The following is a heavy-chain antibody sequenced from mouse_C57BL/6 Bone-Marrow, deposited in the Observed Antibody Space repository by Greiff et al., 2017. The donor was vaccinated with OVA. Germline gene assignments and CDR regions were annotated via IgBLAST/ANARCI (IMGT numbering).Heavy chain of an antibody. J-gene: IGHJ3*01. CDR1: GFTFSSYG. CDR2: ISSGGSYT. CDR3: ARRDYVSSPWFAY. Sequence: VQLKESGGDLVKPGGSLKLSCAASGFTFSSYGMSWVRQTPDKRLEWVATISSGGSYTYYPDSVKGRFTISRDNAKNTLYLQMSSLKSEDTAMYYCARRDYVSSPWFAYWGQETLVTVSA. V-gene: IGHV5-6*01. D-gene: IGHD1-1*01.